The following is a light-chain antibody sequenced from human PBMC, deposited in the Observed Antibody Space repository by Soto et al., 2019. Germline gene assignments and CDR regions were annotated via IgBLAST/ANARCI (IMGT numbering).Light chain of an antibody. CDR1: QSINSF. Sequence: EIVLTQPPRTLSLSPGEGTTLSCRASQSINSFLAWYQQRRGQAPRLLIHGASNRATGIPDRFSGSGSGPDFTLTISRLGPEDFAVYYCQQYGGSPRTFGQGTRVDIK. V-gene: IGKV3-20*01. CDR3: QQYGGSPRT. J-gene: IGKJ1*01. CDR2: GAS.